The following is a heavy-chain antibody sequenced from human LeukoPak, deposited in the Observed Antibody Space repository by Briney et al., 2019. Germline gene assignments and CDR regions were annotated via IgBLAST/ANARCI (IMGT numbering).Heavy chain of an antibody. Sequence: SETLSLTCAVCGGSFSASAWSWLRQPPGKGLEWIGYIYYSGSTNYNPSLKSRVTISLDTSETRFSLKLSAVAAADTALYFCARGFRQWLGLFDYWGRGTLVTVSS. V-gene: IGHV4-59*01. D-gene: IGHD6-19*01. CDR1: GGSFSASA. CDR2: IYYSGST. J-gene: IGHJ4*02. CDR3: ARGFRQWLGLFDY.